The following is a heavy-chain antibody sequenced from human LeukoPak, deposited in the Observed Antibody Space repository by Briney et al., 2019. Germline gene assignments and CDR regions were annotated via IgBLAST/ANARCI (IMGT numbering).Heavy chain of an antibody. Sequence: PGGSLRLSCAASGFTFSSYWMQWVRQAPGKGLVWVSHINSDGTSTTYADSVKGRFTVSRDNAKSTLYLQMNSLRAEDTAVYYCARDAGLTMVRGVILYYYYGMDVWGQGTTVTVSS. CDR1: GFTFSSYW. J-gene: IGHJ6*02. CDR3: ARDAGLTMVRGVILYYYYGMDV. D-gene: IGHD3-10*01. V-gene: IGHV3-74*03. CDR2: INSDGTST.